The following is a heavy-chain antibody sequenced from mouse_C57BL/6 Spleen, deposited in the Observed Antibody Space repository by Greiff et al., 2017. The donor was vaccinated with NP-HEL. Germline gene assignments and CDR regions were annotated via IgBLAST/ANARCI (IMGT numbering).Heavy chain of an antibody. J-gene: IGHJ1*03. CDR1: VSTFTLYV. Sequence: PLHQSFSALARPFASFPLSFHASVSTFTLYVLIFLPPLTCPGLEWIGEIYPRSGNTYYNEKFKGKATLTADKSSSTAYMELRSLTSEDSAVYFCARGGIYYYGSNYWYFDVWGTGTTVTVSS. CDR2: IYPRSGNT. D-gene: IGHD1-1*01. CDR3: ARGGIYYYGSNYWYFDV. V-gene: IGHV1-81*01.